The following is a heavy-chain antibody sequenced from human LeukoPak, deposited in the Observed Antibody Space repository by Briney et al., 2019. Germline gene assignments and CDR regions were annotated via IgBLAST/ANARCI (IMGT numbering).Heavy chain of an antibody. V-gene: IGHV3-7*03. Sequence: PGGSLRLSCGASGFTFSSHWMIWVRQAPGKGLEWVANINQDGSEKYYVDSVKGRFIISRDNAKNSLYLQMNSLRAEDTAVYYCARSYYYGSGYFDYWGRGTLVTDSS. CDR1: GFTFSSHW. J-gene: IGHJ4*02. CDR3: ARSYYYGSGYFDY. CDR2: INQDGSEK. D-gene: IGHD3-10*01.